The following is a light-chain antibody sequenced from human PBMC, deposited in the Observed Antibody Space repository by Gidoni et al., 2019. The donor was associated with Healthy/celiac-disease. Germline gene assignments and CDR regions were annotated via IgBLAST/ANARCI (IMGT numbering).Light chain of an antibody. Sequence: EIVLTQSPATLSLSPGERATLSCRASQSVSSYLAWYQQKPGQAPRLLIYDASNRATGIPARFSGSGSGTDFTLTISSLKPEDFAVYYCQQHSNWPTFGQGTKVEIK. CDR2: DAS. CDR3: QQHSNWPT. J-gene: IGKJ1*01. CDR1: QSVSSY. V-gene: IGKV3-11*01.